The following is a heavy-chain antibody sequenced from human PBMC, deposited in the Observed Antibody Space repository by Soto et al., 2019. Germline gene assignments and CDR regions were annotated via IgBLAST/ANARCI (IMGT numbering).Heavy chain of an antibody. CDR2: ISSSSSYI. Sequence: EVRLVESGGGLVQPGGSLRLSCAASGFTFSSYSMNWVRQAPGKGLEWVSSISSSSSYIYYADSVKGRFTISRDNAKNSLYLQMNSLRAEDTAVYYCARASYYYDGSGYHGYWGQGTLVTVSS. D-gene: IGHD3-22*01. V-gene: IGHV3-21*01. CDR1: GFTFSSYS. J-gene: IGHJ4*02. CDR3: ARASYYYDGSGYHGY.